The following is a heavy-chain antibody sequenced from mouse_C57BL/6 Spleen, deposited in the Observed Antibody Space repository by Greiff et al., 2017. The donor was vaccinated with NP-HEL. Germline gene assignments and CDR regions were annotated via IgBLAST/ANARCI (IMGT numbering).Heavy chain of an antibody. CDR3: ARSGITTVESHAMDY. J-gene: IGHJ4*01. CDR2: INPNYGTT. D-gene: IGHD1-1*01. Sequence: EVQGVESGPELVKPGASVKISCKASGYSFTDYNMNWVKQSNGKSLEWIGVINPNYGTTSYNQKFKGKATLTVDQSSSTAYMQLNSLTSEDSAVYYCARSGITTVESHAMDYWGQGTSVTVSS. V-gene: IGHV1-39*01. CDR1: GYSFTDYN.